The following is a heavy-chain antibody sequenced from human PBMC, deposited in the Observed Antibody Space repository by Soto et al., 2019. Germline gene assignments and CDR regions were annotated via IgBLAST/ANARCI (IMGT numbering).Heavy chain of an antibody. Sequence: GGSLRLSCAASGFTFDDYTMHLVRQAPGKGLEWVSLISWDGGSTYYADSVKGRFTISRDNSKNSLYLQMNSLRTEDTALYYCAKDMRGYYDILTGPLEGYYYYMDVWGKGTTVTVSS. CDR3: AKDMRGYYDILTGPLEGYYYYMDV. V-gene: IGHV3-43*01. CDR2: ISWDGGST. CDR1: GFTFDDYT. D-gene: IGHD3-9*01. J-gene: IGHJ6*03.